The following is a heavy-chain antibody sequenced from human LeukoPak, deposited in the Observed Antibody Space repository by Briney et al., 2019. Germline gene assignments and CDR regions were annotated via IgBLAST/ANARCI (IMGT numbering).Heavy chain of an antibody. J-gene: IGHJ4*02. V-gene: IGHV1-2*02. D-gene: IGHD4-23*01. CDR1: GYTLTGYY. Sequence: ASVKVSCKASGYTLTGYYMHWVRQAPGQGLEWMGWINPNSGGTNYAQKFQGRATMTRDTSISTAYMELSRLRSDDTAVYYCARGPTVVTQYYFDYWGQGTLVTVSS. CDR2: INPNSGGT. CDR3: ARGPTVVTQYYFDY.